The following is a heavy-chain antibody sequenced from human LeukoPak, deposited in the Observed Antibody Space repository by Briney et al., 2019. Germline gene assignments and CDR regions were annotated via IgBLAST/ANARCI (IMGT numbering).Heavy chain of an antibody. Sequence: PSETLSLACTVSGGSISSYYWSWIRQPPGKGLEWIGYIYYSGSTNYNPSLKSRVTISVDTSKNQFSLKLSSVTAADTAVYYCATVVVVAATHVDWGQGTLVTVSS. V-gene: IGHV4-59*01. D-gene: IGHD2-15*01. CDR1: GGSISSYY. CDR2: IYYSGST. CDR3: ATVVVVAATHVD. J-gene: IGHJ4*02.